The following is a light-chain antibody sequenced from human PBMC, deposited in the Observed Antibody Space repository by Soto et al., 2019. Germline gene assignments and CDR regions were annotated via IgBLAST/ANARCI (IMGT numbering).Light chain of an antibody. J-gene: IGKJ4*01. Sequence: GDRVTITCRASQGIGVYLAWFQQKPGKVPKLLIYAASALQSGVPSRFSGSGSGTDFTLTINSLQPEDIATYYCQKYNSAPLTFGGGTKVDIK. CDR1: QGIGVY. CDR3: QKYNSAPLT. V-gene: IGKV1-27*01. CDR2: AAS.